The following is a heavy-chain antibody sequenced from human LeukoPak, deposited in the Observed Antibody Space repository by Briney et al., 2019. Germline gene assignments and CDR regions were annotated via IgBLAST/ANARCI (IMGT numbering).Heavy chain of an antibody. D-gene: IGHD3-9*01. J-gene: IGHJ5*02. CDR1: GGSFSGYY. CDR2: INHSGST. Sequence: SETLSLTCAVYGGSFSGYYWSWIRQPPGKGLEWIGEINHSGSTNYNPSLKSRVTISVDTSKNQFSLKLSSVTAADTAVYYCARGALRYFDWFYNWFDPWGQGTLVTVSS. CDR3: ARGALRYFDWFYNWFDP. V-gene: IGHV4-34*01.